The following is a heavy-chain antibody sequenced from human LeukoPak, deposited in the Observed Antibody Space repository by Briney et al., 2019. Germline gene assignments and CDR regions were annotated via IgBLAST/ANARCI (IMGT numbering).Heavy chain of an antibody. CDR2: ISAYNGNT. D-gene: IGHD3-3*01. CDR3: ARFTQTTYYDFWSGYYTLDY. V-gene: IGHV1-18*01. Sequence: ASVKVSCKASGYTFTIYGISWVRQAPGQGLEWMGWISAYNGNTNYAQKLQGRVTMTTDTSTSTAYMELRSLRSDDTAVYYCARFTQTTYYDFWSGYYTLDYWGQGTLVTVSS. J-gene: IGHJ4*02. CDR1: GYTFTIYG.